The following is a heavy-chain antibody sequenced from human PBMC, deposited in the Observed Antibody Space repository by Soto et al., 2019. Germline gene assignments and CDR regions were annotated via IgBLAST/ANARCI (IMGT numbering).Heavy chain of an antibody. CDR1: GDSVSSNTAA. CDR2: TYYRSNWRH. Sequence: QTLSLTCASSGDSVSSNTAAWNWIRASPSRGLEWLGRTYYRSNWRHDYAVSVKSRITVNPDTSENHFSLQLNSVTPDDTAVYYCARGVAGSGFDLWGQGTLVTVSS. CDR3: ARGVAGSGFDL. D-gene: IGHD6-19*01. V-gene: IGHV6-1*01. J-gene: IGHJ4*02.